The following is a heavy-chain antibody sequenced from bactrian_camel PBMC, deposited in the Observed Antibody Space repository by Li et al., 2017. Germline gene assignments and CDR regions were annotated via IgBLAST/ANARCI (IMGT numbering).Heavy chain of an antibody. CDR1: GYPDDGLH. V-gene: IGHV3S53*01. CDR2: FSSSGTP. D-gene: IGHD1*01. J-gene: IGHJ6*01. CDR3: ASRGKADCNTAWVVGDFHY. Sequence: HVQLVESGGGSVQAGGSPRLSCTVSGYPDDGLHLGWYRQVSGNKCEMVASFSSSGTPMYAVSVKGRFTISTDNAQNRVYLQMDSLQPEDTAMYYCASRGKADCNTAWVVGDFHYWGQGTQVTVS.